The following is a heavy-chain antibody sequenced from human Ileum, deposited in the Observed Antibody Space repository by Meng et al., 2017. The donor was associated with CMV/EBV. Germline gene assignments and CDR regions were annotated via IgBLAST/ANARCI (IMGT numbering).Heavy chain of an antibody. CDR1: GFRVNSNY. CDR3: ARDPSGGVVNQDGPDV. Sequence: GGSLRLSCAASGFRVNSNYMSWVRQAPGKGLEWVSVIYNGDDTYYADSVKGRFTISRDNSKNTVYLQMNSLRAEVTAIYFCARDPSGGVVNQDGPDVWGQGTMVTVSS. D-gene: IGHD3-3*01. CDR2: IYNGDDT. J-gene: IGHJ6*02. V-gene: IGHV3-53*01.